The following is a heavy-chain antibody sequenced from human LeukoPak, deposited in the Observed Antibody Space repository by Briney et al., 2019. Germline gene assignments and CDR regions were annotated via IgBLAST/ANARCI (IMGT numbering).Heavy chain of an antibody. CDR3: ARKAYGGDRTFDY. CDR1: GDSISSSNW. Sequence: SETLSLTCAVSGDSISSSNWWSWVRQPPGKGLEWIGEIYHSGGTNYNPSLKSRVTISVDKSKNQFSLELSSVTAADTAMYYCARKAYGGDRTFDYWGQGTLITVSS. V-gene: IGHV4-4*02. J-gene: IGHJ4*02. D-gene: IGHD4-23*01. CDR2: IYHSGGT.